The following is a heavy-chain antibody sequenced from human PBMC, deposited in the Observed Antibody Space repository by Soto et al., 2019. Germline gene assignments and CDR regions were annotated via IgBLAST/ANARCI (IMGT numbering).Heavy chain of an antibody. CDR1: GFTFSNAW. CDR3: TTDGYSYDPLRGS. Sequence: GGSLRLSCAASGFTFSNAWMSWVRQAPGKGLEWVGRIQSKTGGGTTDYAALVKGRFTISRDDSKNTLYLQMNSLESEDTGVYYCTTDGYSYDPLRGSWGQGTLVTVSS. J-gene: IGHJ5*02. CDR2: IQSKTGGGTT. D-gene: IGHD5-18*01. V-gene: IGHV3-15*01.